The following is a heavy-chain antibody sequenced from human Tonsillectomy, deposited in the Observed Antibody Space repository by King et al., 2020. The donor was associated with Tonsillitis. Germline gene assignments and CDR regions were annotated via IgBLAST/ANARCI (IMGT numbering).Heavy chain of an antibody. Sequence: QLQESGPGLVKPSETLSLTCTVSGGSISSSSYYWGWIRQPPGKGLEWIGSIYYSGSTYYNPSLKSRVTISVDTSKNQFSLKLSSVTAADTAVYYCATSLRFGELPFYYYYYGMDVWGQGTTVTVSS. CDR3: ATSLRFGELPFYYYYYGMDV. V-gene: IGHV4-39*01. CDR1: GGSISSSSYY. CDR2: IYYSGST. D-gene: IGHD3-10*01. J-gene: IGHJ6*02.